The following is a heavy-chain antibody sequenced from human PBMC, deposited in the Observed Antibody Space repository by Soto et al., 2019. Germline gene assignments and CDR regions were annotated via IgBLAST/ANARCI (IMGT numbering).Heavy chain of an antibody. CDR3: TIAGIVGATTDGAFDI. CDR2: IRSKAYGGTT. V-gene: IGHV3-49*04. J-gene: IGHJ3*02. D-gene: IGHD1-26*01. CDR1: GFTFGDYA. Sequence: GGSLRLSCTASGFTFGDYAMSWVRQAPGKGLEWVGFIRSKAYGGTTEYAASVKGRFTISRDDSKSIAYLQMNSLRTEDTAVYYCTIAGIVGATTDGAFDIWGQGTMVTVSS.